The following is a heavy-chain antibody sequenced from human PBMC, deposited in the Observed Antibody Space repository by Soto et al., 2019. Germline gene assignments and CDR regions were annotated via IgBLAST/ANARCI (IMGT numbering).Heavy chain of an antibody. CDR3: APEHYHGEHPDY. CDR2: IIPIVGIA. D-gene: IGHD1-26*01. Sequence: QVQLVQSGAEVKKPGSSVKVSCKASGGTFSSYTISWVRQAPGQGLEWMGRIIPIVGIANYTQKFQGRVTITVDISRSTAYMELSSLRSERAVLYYFAPEHYHGEHPDYWGQGTLVTVSS. CDR1: GGTFSSYT. J-gene: IGHJ4*02. V-gene: IGHV1-69*02.